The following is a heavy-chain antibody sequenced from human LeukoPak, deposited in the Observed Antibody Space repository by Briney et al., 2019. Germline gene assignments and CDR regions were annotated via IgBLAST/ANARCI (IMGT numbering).Heavy chain of an antibody. CDR3: ARDRGIPHYYFDY. V-gene: IGHV3-33*01. D-gene: IGHD3-10*01. J-gene: IGHJ4*02. CDR1: GFTFSSYG. Sequence: GGSLRLSCAASGFTFSSYGMHWVRQAPGKGLEWVAVIWYDGSNKYYADSMKGRFTISRDNSKNTLYLQMNSLRAEDTAVYYCARDRGIPHYYFDYWGQGTLVTVSS. CDR2: IWYDGSNK.